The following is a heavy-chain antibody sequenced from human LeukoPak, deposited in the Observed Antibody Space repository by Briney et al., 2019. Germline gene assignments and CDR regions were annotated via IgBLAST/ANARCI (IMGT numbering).Heavy chain of an antibody. V-gene: IGHV3-7*03. D-gene: IGHD3-22*01. Sequence: PGGSLRLSCAASGFTFSSYGMHWVRQAPGKGLEWVANIKQDGSEKYYVDSVKGRFTISRDNAKNSLYLQMNSLKTEDTAVYYCARPKIVVVTNSGYFDLWGRGTLVTVSS. CDR1: GFTFSSYG. J-gene: IGHJ2*01. CDR3: ARPKIVVVTNSGYFDL. CDR2: IKQDGSEK.